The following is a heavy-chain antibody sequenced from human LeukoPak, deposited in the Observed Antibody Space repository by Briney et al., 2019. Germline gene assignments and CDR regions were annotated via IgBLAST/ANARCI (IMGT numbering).Heavy chain of an antibody. J-gene: IGHJ3*02. CDR3: ARDDGYILRADAFDI. CDR1: GGTFSSYA. D-gene: IGHD5-24*01. CDR2: VIPIFGTA. Sequence: SVKVSCKASGGTFSSYAISWVRQAPGQGLEWMGRVIPIFGTANYAQKFQGRVTITTDESTSTAYMELSSLRSEDTAVYYCARDDGYILRADAFDIWGQGTMVTVSS. V-gene: IGHV1-69*05.